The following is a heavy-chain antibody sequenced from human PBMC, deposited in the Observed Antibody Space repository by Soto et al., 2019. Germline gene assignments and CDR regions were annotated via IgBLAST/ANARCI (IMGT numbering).Heavy chain of an antibody. CDR3: ARIPGSATYYYYYGMDV. Sequence: SETLSLTCAVYGGSFSGYYWSWIRQPPGKGLEWMGEIKHSGSTNYNPSLKSRVTISVDTSKNQFSLKLSSVTAADTAVYYCARIPGSATYYYYYGMDVWGQGTTVTVS. CDR1: GGSFSGYY. CDR2: IKHSGST. D-gene: IGHD2-21*01. V-gene: IGHV4-34*01. J-gene: IGHJ6*02.